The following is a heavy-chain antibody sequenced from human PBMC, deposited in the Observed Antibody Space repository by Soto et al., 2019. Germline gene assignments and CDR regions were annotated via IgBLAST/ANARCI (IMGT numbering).Heavy chain of an antibody. J-gene: IGHJ6*03. CDR1: GGSISSYY. CDR2: IYYSGST. V-gene: IGHV4-59*08. CDR3: ARRFGVVIKDYYYYYMDV. D-gene: IGHD3-3*01. Sequence: SETLSLTCTVSGGSISSYYWSWIRQPPGKGLEWIGYIYYSGSTNYNPSIKSRVTISVDTSKNQFSLKLSSVTAADTAVYYCARRFGVVIKDYYYYYMDVWGKGTTVTVSS.